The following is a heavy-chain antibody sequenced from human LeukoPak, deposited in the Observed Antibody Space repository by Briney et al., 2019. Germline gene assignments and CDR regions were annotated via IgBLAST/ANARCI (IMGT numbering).Heavy chain of an antibody. Sequence: ASVKVSCKASGFTFPGYYMHWVRQAPGQGLEGMGWINPNSGGTNYAQKFQGRVTMTRDTSISTAYVELSRLRSDDTAVYYCARGRDYDFWSGCYGYWGQGTLDTVSS. V-gene: IGHV1-2*02. CDR1: GFTFPGYY. CDR2: INPNSGGT. J-gene: IGHJ4*02. CDR3: ARGRDYDFWSGCYGY. D-gene: IGHD3-3*01.